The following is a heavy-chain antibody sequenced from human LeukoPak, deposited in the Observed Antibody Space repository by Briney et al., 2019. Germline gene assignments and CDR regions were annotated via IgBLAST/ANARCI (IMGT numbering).Heavy chain of an antibody. CDR2: IYYSGST. CDR3: ARLYDYVWGSLDLKNFDY. J-gene: IGHJ4*02. V-gene: IGHV4-39*01. CDR1: GGSISSSSYY. D-gene: IGHD3-16*01. Sequence: KPSETLSLTCTVSGGSISSSSYYWGWIRQPPGKGLEWIGSIYYSGSTYYNPSLKSRVTISVDTSKNQFSLKLSSVTAADTAVYYCARLYDYVWGSLDLKNFDYWGQGTLVTVSS.